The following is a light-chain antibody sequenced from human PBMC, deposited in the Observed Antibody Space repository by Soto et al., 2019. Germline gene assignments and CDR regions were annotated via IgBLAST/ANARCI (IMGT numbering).Light chain of an antibody. V-gene: IGLV1-40*01. CDR1: SSNIGAGYH. Sequence: QSVLTQPPSVSGAPGQRVTISCTASSSNIGAGYHVHWYQQLPGAAPKLLIFGDSNRPSGVPDRFSGSKSGPSANLAITGLQAEAEADSDCQSSDSRLSGSDVFGTGTKLTVL. CDR2: GDS. J-gene: IGLJ1*01. CDR3: QSSDSRLSGSDV.